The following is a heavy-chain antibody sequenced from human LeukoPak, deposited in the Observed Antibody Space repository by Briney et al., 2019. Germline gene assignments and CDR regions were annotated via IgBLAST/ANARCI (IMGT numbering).Heavy chain of an antibody. CDR3: ARASPPGYFDY. J-gene: IGHJ4*02. CDR2: IIPILGIA. V-gene: IGHV1-69*04. Sequence: SVKVSCKASGGTFSSYAISWVRQAPGQGVEWMGRIIPILGIANYAQKFQGRVTITADKSTSTAYMALSSLRSDDTAVYYCARASPPGYFDYWGQGALVTVSS. CDR1: GGTFSSYA.